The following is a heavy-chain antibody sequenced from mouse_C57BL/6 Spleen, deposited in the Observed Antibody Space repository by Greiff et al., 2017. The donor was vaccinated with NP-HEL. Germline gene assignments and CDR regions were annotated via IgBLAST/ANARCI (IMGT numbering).Heavy chain of an antibody. CDR3: AREMVVARDWYFDV. D-gene: IGHD1-1*01. V-gene: IGHV1-53*01. J-gene: IGHJ1*03. CDR2: INPSNGGT. Sequence: VQLQQPGTELVKPGASVKLSCKASGYTFTSYWMHWVKQRPGQGLAWIGNINPSNGGTTYNEKFKSKATLTVDKSSSTAYMQLSSLTSEDSAVYYCAREMVVARDWYFDVWGTGTTVTVSA. CDR1: GYTFTSYW.